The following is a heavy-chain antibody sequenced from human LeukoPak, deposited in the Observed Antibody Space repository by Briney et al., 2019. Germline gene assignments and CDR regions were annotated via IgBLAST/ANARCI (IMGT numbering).Heavy chain of an antibody. CDR1: GFTFSDHY. CDR3: VRLGKTYYVDY. Sequence: GGSLRLSCAASGFTFSDHYMEWVRQAPGKGLEWVARSRDKAHSYSTEYAASVKVRFTISRDDSKNSLYLQMNSLKTEDTAVYYCVRLGKTYYVDYWGQGTLVTVSS. J-gene: IGHJ4*02. CDR2: SRDKAHSYST. V-gene: IGHV3-72*01. D-gene: IGHD1-26*01.